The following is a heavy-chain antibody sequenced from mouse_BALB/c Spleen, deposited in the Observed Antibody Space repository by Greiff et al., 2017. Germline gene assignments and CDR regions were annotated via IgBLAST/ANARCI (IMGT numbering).Heavy chain of an antibody. V-gene: IGHV5-12-1*01. D-gene: IGHD2-1*01. CDR2: ISSGGGST. CDR1: GFAFSSYD. Sequence: DVKLVESGGGLVKPGGSLKLSCAASGFAFSSYDMSWVRQTPEKRLEWVAYISSGGGSTYYPDTVKGRFTISRDNAKNTLYLQMSSLKSEDTAMYYCARRNGKGAMDYWGQGTSVTVSS. CDR3: ARRNGKGAMDY. J-gene: IGHJ4*01.